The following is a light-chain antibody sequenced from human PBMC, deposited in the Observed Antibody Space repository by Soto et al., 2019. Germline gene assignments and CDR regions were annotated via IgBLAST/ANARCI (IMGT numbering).Light chain of an antibody. CDR1: QTVRNNF. V-gene: IGKV3-20*01. CDR2: GAS. Sequence: EIVLAQSPGTLSLSSGERATLSCRTSQTVRNNFLAWYQQKPGQAPRVLIYGASNRATGVPDRFSGSGSGTDFTLTISRLAPEDFAVYFCQQYGNFPLTFGGGTKVEI. CDR3: QQYGNFPLT. J-gene: IGKJ4*01.